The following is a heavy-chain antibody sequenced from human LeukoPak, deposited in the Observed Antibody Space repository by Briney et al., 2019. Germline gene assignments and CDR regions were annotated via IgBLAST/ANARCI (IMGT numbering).Heavy chain of an antibody. CDR3: ARAPRGYGGPDARDY. D-gene: IGHD1-26*01. CDR1: GFTFSSYW. V-gene: IGHV3-7*01. Sequence: GGSLRLSCAASGFTFSSYWVSWVRQAPGKGLEWVANISPDGSEKYYVESVKGRFTISRDNAKNSLYLQMNSLRVDDTAIYYCARAPRGYGGPDARDYWGQGTLVTVSS. CDR2: ISPDGSEK. J-gene: IGHJ4*02.